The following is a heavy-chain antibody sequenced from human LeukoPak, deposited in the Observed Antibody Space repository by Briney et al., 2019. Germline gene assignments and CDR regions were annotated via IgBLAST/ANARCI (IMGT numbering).Heavy chain of an antibody. CDR1: GFTFSSYA. CDR3: AKGHGRIQLWPTYFDY. J-gene: IGHJ4*02. V-gene: IGHV3-23*01. Sequence: GGSLRLSCAASGFTFSSYAMSWVRQAPGKGLEWVSAISGSGGSTYYADSVKGRFTISRDNSKNTLYLQMNSLRAEDTAVYYCAKGHGRIQLWPTYFDYWGQGTLVTVSS. CDR2: ISGSGGST. D-gene: IGHD5-18*01.